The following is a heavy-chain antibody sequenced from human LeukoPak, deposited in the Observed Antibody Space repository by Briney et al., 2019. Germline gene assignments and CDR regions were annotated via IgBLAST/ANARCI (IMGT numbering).Heavy chain of an antibody. CDR2: IYHSGST. V-gene: IGHV4-4*02. J-gene: IGHJ3*02. Sequence: SGTLSLTCAVSGGSISSSNWWSWVRQRPGKGLEWIGEIYHSGSTNYNPSLKSRVTISVDKSKNQFSLKLSSVTAADTAVYYCARDRAYDILTGYYDDAFDIWGQGTMVTVSS. CDR1: GGSISSSNW. CDR3: ARDRAYDILTGYYDDAFDI. D-gene: IGHD3-9*01.